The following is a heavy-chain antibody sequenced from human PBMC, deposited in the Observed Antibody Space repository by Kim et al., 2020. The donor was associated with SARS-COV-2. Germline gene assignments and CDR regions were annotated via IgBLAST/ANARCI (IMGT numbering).Heavy chain of an antibody. V-gene: IGHV3-64*01. CDR2: ISSDGGST. D-gene: IGHD3-9*01. CDR3: ARDQDYDILTGGGAFDI. Sequence: GGSLRLSCAASGFTFSSYAMHWVRQAPGKGLEYVSAISSDGGSTYYANSVKGRFTISRDNSKSTLYLQMGSLRAEDMAVYYCARDQDYDILTGGGAFDIWGQGTMVTVSS. CDR1: GFTFSSYA. J-gene: IGHJ3*02.